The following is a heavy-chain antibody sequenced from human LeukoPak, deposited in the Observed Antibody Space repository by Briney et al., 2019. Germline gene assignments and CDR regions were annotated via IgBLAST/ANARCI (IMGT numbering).Heavy chain of an antibody. D-gene: IGHD3-16*01. V-gene: IGHV4-59*01. Sequence: SETLSLTCTVSGGSISSYYWSWIRQPPGKGLEWIGYIYYSGSTNYNPSLKSRVTISVDTSKNQFPLKLSSVTAADTAVYYCARLRALYYYGMDVWGQGTTVTVSS. CDR3: ARLRALYYYGMDV. CDR2: IYYSGST. CDR1: GGSISSYY. J-gene: IGHJ6*02.